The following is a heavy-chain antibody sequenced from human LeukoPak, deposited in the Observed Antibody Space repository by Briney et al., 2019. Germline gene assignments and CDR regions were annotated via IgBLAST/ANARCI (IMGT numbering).Heavy chain of an antibody. CDR2: IYTSGST. J-gene: IGHJ5*02. V-gene: IGHV4-61*02. CDR3: ARDSLALYNWFDP. CDR1: GGSISSSSYY. Sequence: PSETLSLTCTVSGGSISSSSYYWSWIRQPAGKGLEWIGRIYTSGSTYYNPSLKSRVTISVDTSKNQFSLKLSSVTAADTAVYYCARDSLALYNWFDPWGQGTLVTVSS.